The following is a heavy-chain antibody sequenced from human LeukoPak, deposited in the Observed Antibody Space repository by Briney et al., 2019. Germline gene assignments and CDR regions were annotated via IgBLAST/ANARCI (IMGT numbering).Heavy chain of an antibody. CDR3: ARVYCGGDCLSSFDP. CDR2: IIPIFGTA. V-gene: IGHV1-69*13. CDR1: GGTFSSYA. Sequence: SVKVSCKASGGTFSSYAISWVRQAPGQGLEWMGGIIPIFGTANYAQKFQGRVTITADESTSTAYMELRSLRSDDTAVYYCARVYCGGDCLSSFDPWGQGTLVTVSS. D-gene: IGHD2-21*02. J-gene: IGHJ5*02.